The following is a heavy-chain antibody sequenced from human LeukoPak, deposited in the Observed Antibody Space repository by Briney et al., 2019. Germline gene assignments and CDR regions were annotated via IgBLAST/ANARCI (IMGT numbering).Heavy chain of an antibody. CDR2: ISGSGGST. CDR3: ARDQWEGQWLVQRQDY. J-gene: IGHJ4*02. Sequence: GGSLRLSCAASGFTFSSYAMSWVRQAPGKGLEWVSAISGSGGSTYYADSVKGRFTISRDNSKNTLYLQMRSLTVEDTAVYYCARDQWEGQWLVQRQDYWGQGTLVTVSS. CDR1: GFTFSSYA. V-gene: IGHV3-23*01. D-gene: IGHD6-19*01.